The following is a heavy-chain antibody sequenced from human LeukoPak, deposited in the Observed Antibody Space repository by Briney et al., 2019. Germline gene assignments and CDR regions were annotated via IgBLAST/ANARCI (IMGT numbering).Heavy chain of an antibody. CDR1: GFTFSGYG. D-gene: IGHD6-13*01. CDR3: ARGSHITAAGILDY. CDR2: ISYDGSNK. V-gene: IGHV3-30*03. J-gene: IGHJ4*02. Sequence: GGSLRLSCAASGFTFSGYGMHWVPQAPGKGLEWVAVISYDGSNKYYADSVKGRFTISRDNSKNTLYLQMNNLSAEDTALYYCARGSHITAAGILDYWGQGTLVTVSS.